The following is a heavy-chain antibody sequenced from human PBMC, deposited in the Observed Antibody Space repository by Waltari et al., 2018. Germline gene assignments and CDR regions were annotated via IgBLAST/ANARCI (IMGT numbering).Heavy chain of an antibody. CDR3: ARGSGVDS. Sequence: EVQLLASGAGLVQLGGSLSGSCAASGFPFSTYVMSWVRQAPGKGFEWVSSISDAGGIINYADSVKGRFIISRDNSKNTLYLQMNSLRADDTAVYYCARGSGVDSWGQGTLVTISS. D-gene: IGHD7-27*01. J-gene: IGHJ4*02. CDR1: GFPFSTYV. CDR2: ISDAGGII. V-gene: IGHV3-23*01.